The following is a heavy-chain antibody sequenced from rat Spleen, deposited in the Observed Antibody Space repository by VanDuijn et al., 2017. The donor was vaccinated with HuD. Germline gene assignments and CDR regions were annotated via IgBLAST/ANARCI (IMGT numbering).Heavy chain of an antibody. V-gene: IGHV5-31*01. CDR3: GRAMYTTDYYYAKGYYVMDA. CDR2: IIYDGSRT. D-gene: IGHD1-6*01. Sequence: EVQLVESGGGLVQPGRSLKLSCVASGFTFNKYWMTWIRQAPKKGLEWVATIIYDGSRTYYRDSVKGRFTISRDNAKSTLYLQMNSLRSEDTATYYCGRAMYTTDYYYAKGYYVMDAWGQGASVTVSS. CDR1: GFTFNKYW. J-gene: IGHJ4*01.